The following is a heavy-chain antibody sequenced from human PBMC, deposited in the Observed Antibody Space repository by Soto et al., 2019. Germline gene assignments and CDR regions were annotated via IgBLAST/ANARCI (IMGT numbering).Heavy chain of an antibody. J-gene: IGHJ5*02. Sequence: EVQLVESGGGLVQPGGSLKLACAASGFTFSDSAMHWVRQASGKGLEWVGRIKTKPNNYATAYGASVQGRFTISRDDSXXXXXXXXXXXXXXXXXXXXXXXXXXXXXXXGSCRNWFDPWGQGILVTVSS. CDR3: XXXXXXXXXXGSCRNWFDP. CDR2: IKTKPNNYAT. D-gene: IGHD2-15*01. V-gene: IGHV3-73*01. CDR1: GFTFSDSA.